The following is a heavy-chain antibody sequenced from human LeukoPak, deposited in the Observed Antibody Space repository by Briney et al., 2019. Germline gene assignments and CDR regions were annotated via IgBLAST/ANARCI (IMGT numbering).Heavy chain of an antibody. CDR1: GGSFSGYY. V-gene: IGHV4-34*01. CDR2: INHSGST. Sequence: SETLSLTCAVYGGSFSGYYWSWIRQPPGKGLEWIGEINHSGSTNYNPSLRSRDTVSAHTSKNQLSLKLSSVTAADTAVYYCARQWLVSPLFDYWGQGTLVTVSS. J-gene: IGHJ4*02. D-gene: IGHD6-19*01. CDR3: ARQWLVSPLFDY.